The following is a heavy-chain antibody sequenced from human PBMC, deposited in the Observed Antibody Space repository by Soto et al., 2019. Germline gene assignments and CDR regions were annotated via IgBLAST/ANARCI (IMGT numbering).Heavy chain of an antibody. D-gene: IGHD2-15*01. J-gene: IGHJ4*02. CDR1: GGSLSTNP. V-gene: IGHV1-69*06. Sequence: QVQLVQSGTEVKKPGSSVKVSCKASGGSLSTNPISWVRQAPGQGLEWMGGTGSGTGPGNHAQKFQGRLTVTAAKSTSTVYLELTNLSSEDTAFYYCARRHSGGFFRFFDSWGQGTLVTVSS. CDR2: TGSGTGPG. CDR3: ARRHSGGFFRFFDS.